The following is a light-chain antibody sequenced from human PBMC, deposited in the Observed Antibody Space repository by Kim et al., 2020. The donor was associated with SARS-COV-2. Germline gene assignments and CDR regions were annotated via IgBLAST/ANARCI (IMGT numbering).Light chain of an antibody. CDR1: QSVSSNS. J-gene: IGKJ1*01. Sequence: EIVLTQSPGTLSLSPGERATLSCRASQSVSSNSVAWYQQKPAQAPRLLISGASRRATGIPDRFSGSGSGTDFTLTISRLEAEDFAVYYCQQYASSPRTFGQGTKVDIK. CDR2: GAS. CDR3: QQYASSPRT. V-gene: IGKV3-20*01.